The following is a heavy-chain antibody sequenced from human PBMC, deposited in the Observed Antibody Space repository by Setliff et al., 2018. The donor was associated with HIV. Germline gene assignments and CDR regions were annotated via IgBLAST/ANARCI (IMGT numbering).Heavy chain of an antibody. V-gene: IGHV1-2*02. D-gene: IGHD7-27*01. CDR3: ARQFSNSFDS. CDR1: GYTFIDYF. Sequence: ASVKVSYKASGYTFIDYFIHWVRQAPGQGPEWMGWISPYDLSERTSQRFRGRVTMTRDTSINAAYLDLSGLTSDDTAFYYCARQFSNSFDSWGQGTLVTVSS. J-gene: IGHJ4*02. CDR2: ISPYDLSE.